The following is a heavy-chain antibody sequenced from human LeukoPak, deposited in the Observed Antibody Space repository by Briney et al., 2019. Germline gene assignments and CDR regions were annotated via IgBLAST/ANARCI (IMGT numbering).Heavy chain of an antibody. CDR2: ISSSSSYT. CDR3: ARVEWYCSGGSCYGNWFDP. Sequence: PGGSLRLSCAASGFTFSDYYMSWIRQAPGKGLEWVSYISSSSSYTNYADSVKGRFTISRDNAMNSLYLQMNSLRAEDTAVYYCARVEWYCSGGSCYGNWFDPWGQGTLVTVSS. D-gene: IGHD2-15*01. V-gene: IGHV3-11*05. J-gene: IGHJ5*02. CDR1: GFTFSDYY.